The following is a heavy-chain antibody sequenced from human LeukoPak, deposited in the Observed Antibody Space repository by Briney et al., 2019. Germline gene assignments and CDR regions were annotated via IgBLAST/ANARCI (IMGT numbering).Heavy chain of an antibody. CDR3: ARGPSGFEFDY. V-gene: IGHV3-7*03. D-gene: IGHD2-15*01. J-gene: IGHJ4*02. CDR2: IKQDGSEK. Sequence: GGSLRLSCAASGFTFSNFWMSWIRQAPGKGLEWVANIKQDGSEKNYVDSVKGRFIISRDNAKNSLYLQANSLRAEDTAVYYCARGPSGFEFDYWGQGTLVTVSS. CDR1: GFTFSNFW.